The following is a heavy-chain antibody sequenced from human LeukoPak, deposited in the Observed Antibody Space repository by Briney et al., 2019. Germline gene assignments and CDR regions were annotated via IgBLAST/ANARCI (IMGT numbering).Heavy chain of an antibody. J-gene: IGHJ4*02. D-gene: IGHD3-3*01. CDR1: GCTFSSYG. CDR3: ARDRVTIFGVVIGFIDY. Sequence: PGGSLRLSCAASGCTFSSYGMHWVRQAPGKGLEWVAFIRYDGSNKYYADSVKGRFTISRDNSKNTLYLQMNSLRAEDTAVYYCARDRVTIFGVVIGFIDYWGQGTLVTVSS. CDR2: IRYDGSNK. V-gene: IGHV3-30*02.